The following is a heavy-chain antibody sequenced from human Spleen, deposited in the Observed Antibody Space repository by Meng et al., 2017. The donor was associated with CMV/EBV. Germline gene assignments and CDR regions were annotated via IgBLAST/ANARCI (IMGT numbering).Heavy chain of an antibody. CDR3: ARLAHNIYYYYGMDV. D-gene: IGHD1-14*01. CDR2: ISAYNGNT. V-gene: IGHV1-18*01. CDR1: GYTFTSYG. Sequence: ASVKVSCKASGYTFTSYGISWVRQAPGQGLEWMGWISAYNGNTNYAQKLQGRVTMTTDTSTNTAYMELRSLRSDDTAVYYCARLAHNIYYYYGMDVWGQGTTVTVSS. J-gene: IGHJ6*02.